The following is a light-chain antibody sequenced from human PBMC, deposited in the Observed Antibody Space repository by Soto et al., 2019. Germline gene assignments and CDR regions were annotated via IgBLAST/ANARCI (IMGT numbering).Light chain of an antibody. CDR2: DAS. CDR3: RQYGRSPRT. Sequence: EIVLTQSPGTLSLSPGERATLSCRASQSVSSSYLAWYQQKPGQAPRLLIYDASSRATGIPDRFSGSGSGTDFTLTISRLEPEDFAVYYCRQYGRSPRTFGQGTKVEIK. J-gene: IGKJ1*01. CDR1: QSVSSSY. V-gene: IGKV3-20*01.